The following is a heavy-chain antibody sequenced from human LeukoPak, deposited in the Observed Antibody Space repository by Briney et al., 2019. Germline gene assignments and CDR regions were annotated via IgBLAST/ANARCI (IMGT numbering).Heavy chain of an antibody. J-gene: IGHJ4*02. D-gene: IGHD3-3*01. CDR3: ARHRRFAAYFDY. V-gene: IGHV4-39*01. CDR1: GGSISSSIYY. CDR2: IYYSGST. Sequence: PSETLSLTCTVSGGSISSSIYYWGWIRQPPGKGLEWIGSIYYSGSTYYNPSLKSRVTISVDTSKNQFSLKLSSVTAADTAVYYCARHRRFAAYFDYWGQGTLVTVSS.